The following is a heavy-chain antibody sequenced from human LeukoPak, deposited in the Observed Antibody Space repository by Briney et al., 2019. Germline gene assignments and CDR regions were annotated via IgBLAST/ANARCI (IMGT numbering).Heavy chain of an antibody. Sequence: ASVKVSCKTSGYTFTSYGISWVRQAPGQGLEWMGWISVYNGNTNYAQKLRGRVTMTTDTSTSTAYMELRSLRSDDTAVYYCARRASRWLILNDASDIWGQGTMVTVSS. J-gene: IGHJ3*02. V-gene: IGHV1-18*01. CDR1: GYTFTSYG. CDR2: ISVYNGNT. D-gene: IGHD5-24*01. CDR3: ARRASRWLILNDASDI.